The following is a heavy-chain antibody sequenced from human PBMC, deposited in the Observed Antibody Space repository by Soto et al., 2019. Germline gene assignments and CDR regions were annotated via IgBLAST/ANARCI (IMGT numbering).Heavy chain of an antibody. CDR2: ISGSGGST. J-gene: IGHJ4*02. CDR1: GFTFSSYA. Sequence: EVQVLESGGGLAQPGGSLRLSCAASGFTFSSYAMSWVRQAPGKGLEWVSAISGSGGSTNYADSVKGRFTISRDNSKNALYLQRTSLRAGDTAVYYCAKDWYFGSTIFGLMFDYWGQGTLVTVSS. V-gene: IGHV3-23*01. D-gene: IGHD3-3*01. CDR3: AKDWYFGSTIFGLMFDY.